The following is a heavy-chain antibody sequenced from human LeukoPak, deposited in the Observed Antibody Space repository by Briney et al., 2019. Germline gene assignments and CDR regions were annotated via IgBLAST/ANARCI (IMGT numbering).Heavy chain of an antibody. CDR2: IRYDGSNK. D-gene: IGHD3-10*01. CDR1: GFTFSSYG. V-gene: IGHV3-30*02. J-gene: IGHJ4*02. CDR3: AKDRNYYYGSGLIPDY. Sequence: GGSLRLSCAASGFTFSSYGMHWVRQAPGKGLEWVAFIRYDGSNKYYADSVKGRFTISRDNSKNTLYLQMNSLRAEDTAVYYCAKDRNYYYGSGLIPDYWGQGTLVTVSS.